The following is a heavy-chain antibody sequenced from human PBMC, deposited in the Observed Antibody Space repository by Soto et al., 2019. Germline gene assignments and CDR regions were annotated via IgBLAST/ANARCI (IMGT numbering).Heavy chain of an antibody. CDR3: ARRLLWFGELPNRTSPFDY. CDR1: GGSISSSSYY. Sequence: PSETLSLTCTVSGGSISSSSYYWGWIRQPPGKGLEWIGSIYYSGSTYYNPSLKSRVTISVDTSKNQFSLKLSSVTAADTAVYYCARRLLWFGELPNRTSPFDYWGQGTLVTVSS. V-gene: IGHV4-39*01. CDR2: IYYSGST. J-gene: IGHJ4*02. D-gene: IGHD3-10*01.